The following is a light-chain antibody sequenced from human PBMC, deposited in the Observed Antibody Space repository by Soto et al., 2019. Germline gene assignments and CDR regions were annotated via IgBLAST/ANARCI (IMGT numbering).Light chain of an antibody. CDR1: QSVSDR. Sequence: EILMTQSPYTLSVSPGERATLSCRASQSVSDRVVWYQQKSGQAPSLLIYAASTRAAGVPARFSGSGSGTEFTLTISSLQSEDFAVYFCQQYADSPKTFGQGTKVDIK. J-gene: IGKJ1*01. CDR3: QQYADSPKT. CDR2: AAS. V-gene: IGKV3-15*01.